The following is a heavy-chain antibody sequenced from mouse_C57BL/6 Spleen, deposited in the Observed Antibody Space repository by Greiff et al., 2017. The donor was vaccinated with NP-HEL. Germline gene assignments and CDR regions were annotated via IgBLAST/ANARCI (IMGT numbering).Heavy chain of an antibody. J-gene: IGHJ2*01. CDR3: ARQGTVRGYFDY. CDR1: GFTFSDYG. V-gene: IGHV5-15*01. Sequence: EVKVVESGGGLVQPGGSLKLSCAASGFTFSDYGMAWVRQAPRKGPEWVAFISNLAYSIYYADTVTGRFTISRENAKNTLYLEMSSLRSEDTAMYYCARQGTVRGYFDYWGQGTTLTVSS. D-gene: IGHD3-3*01. CDR2: ISNLAYSI.